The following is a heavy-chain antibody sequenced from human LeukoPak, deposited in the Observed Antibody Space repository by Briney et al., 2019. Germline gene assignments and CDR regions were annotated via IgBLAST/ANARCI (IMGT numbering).Heavy chain of an antibody. D-gene: IGHD3-22*01. CDR3: ARDRENYYDSSGSPWFDP. V-gene: IGHV1-2*02. CDR2: INPNSGGT. Sequence: ASVKVSCKASGYTFTGYYMHWVRQAPGQGLERMGWINPNSGGTNYAQKFQGRVTMTRDTSISTAYMELSRLRSDDTAVYYCARDRENYYDSSGSPWFDPWGQGTLVTVSS. CDR1: GYTFTGYY. J-gene: IGHJ5*02.